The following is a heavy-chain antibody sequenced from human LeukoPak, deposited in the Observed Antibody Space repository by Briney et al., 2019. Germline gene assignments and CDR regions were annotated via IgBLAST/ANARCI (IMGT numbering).Heavy chain of an antibody. CDR1: GYTLTSYD. CDR3: ARGHGSYYYYMDV. Sequence: ASVKVSCKASGYTLTSYDINWVRQATGQGLEWMGWINPNSGGTDYAQKFQGRVTMTRDTSTSTAYMELSRLRSDDTAVYHCARGHGSYYYYMDVWGKETTVTVSS. CDR2: INPNSGGT. V-gene: IGHV1-2*02. J-gene: IGHJ6*03. D-gene: IGHD3-10*01.